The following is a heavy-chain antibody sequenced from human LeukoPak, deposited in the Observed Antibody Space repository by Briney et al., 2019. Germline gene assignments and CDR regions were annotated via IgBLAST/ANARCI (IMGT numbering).Heavy chain of an antibody. CDR1: GGTFSSYA. D-gene: IGHD3-10*01. J-gene: IGHJ5*02. V-gene: IGHV1-69*13. Sequence: ASVNVSCKASGGTFSSYAISWVRQAPGQGLEWMGGIIPIFGTANYAQKFQGRVTITADESTSTAYMELSSLRSEDTAVYYCARDLVVRGVPKTWFDPWGQGTLVTVSS. CDR3: ARDLVVRGVPKTWFDP. CDR2: IIPIFGTA.